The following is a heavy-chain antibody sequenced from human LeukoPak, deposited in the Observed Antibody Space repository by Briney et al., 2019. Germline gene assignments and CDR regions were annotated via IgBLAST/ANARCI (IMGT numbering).Heavy chain of an antibody. CDR1: GGSISSSNW. V-gene: IGHV4-4*02. Sequence: SETLSLTCAVSGGSISSSNWWSWVRQPPGKGLEWIGEIYHSGSTNYNPSLKSRVTISVDKSKNQFSLKLSSVTAADTAMYYCARANRGPGVYYFDYWGQGTLVTVSS. CDR3: ARANRGPGVYYFDY. D-gene: IGHD1-14*01. J-gene: IGHJ4*02. CDR2: IYHSGST.